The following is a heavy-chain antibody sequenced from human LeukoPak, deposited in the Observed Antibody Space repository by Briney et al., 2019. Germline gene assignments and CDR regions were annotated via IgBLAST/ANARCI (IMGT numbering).Heavy chain of an antibody. Sequence: ASVKLSCNVSGYTLTEISMHWVRHAPGKGLERMGGFYPEDGETIYAQKFQGRVTMTEDTSTDTAYMELSSLRSEDTAVYYCATDGYNLDGFDYWGQGTLVTVSS. CDR1: GYTLTEIS. D-gene: IGHD5-24*01. V-gene: IGHV1-24*01. J-gene: IGHJ4*02. CDR3: ATDGYNLDGFDY. CDR2: FYPEDGET.